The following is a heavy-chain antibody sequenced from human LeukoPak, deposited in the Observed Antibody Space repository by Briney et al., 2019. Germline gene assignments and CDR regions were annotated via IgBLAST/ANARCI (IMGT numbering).Heavy chain of an antibody. CDR2: ISAVFTNT. J-gene: IGHJ4*02. Sequence: GGSLRLSCAASGFTFDNYVMAWFRQAPGKGLEWVSTISAVFTNTYSADSVKGRFTISRDNSKSTVYLQMNTLTAEDTAVYYCARVDDCTNGVCYHGYFDYWGQGTLVTVSS. CDR1: GFTFDNYV. CDR3: ARVDDCTNGVCYHGYFDY. V-gene: IGHV3-23*01. D-gene: IGHD2-8*01.